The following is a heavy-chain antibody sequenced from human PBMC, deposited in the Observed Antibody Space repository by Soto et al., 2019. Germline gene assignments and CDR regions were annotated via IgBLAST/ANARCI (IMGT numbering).Heavy chain of an antibody. CDR1: GFTFTSSA. D-gene: IGHD6-6*01. V-gene: IGHV1-58*01. CDR3: AADPRAAQAYYFDY. J-gene: IGHJ4*02. Sequence: SVKVSCKASGFTFTSSAVQWVRQARGQRLEWIGWIVVGSGNTNYAQKFQERVTITRDMSTSTAYMELSSLRSEDTAVYYCAADPRAAQAYYFDYWGQGTLVTVSS. CDR2: IVVGSGNT.